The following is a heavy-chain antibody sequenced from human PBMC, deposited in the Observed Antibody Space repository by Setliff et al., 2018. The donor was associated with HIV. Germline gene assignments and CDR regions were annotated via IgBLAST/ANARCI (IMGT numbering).Heavy chain of an antibody. V-gene: IGHV1-2*02. D-gene: IGHD3-10*01. J-gene: IGHJ4*01. CDR3: ARDAGAPGRGNPLDY. CDR1: GYTFTNYD. CDR2: MNPDSGDT. Sequence: ASVKVSCKPSGYTFTNYDINWVRQAAGQGLEWMGWMNPDSGDTFYAQKFQGRVTLTRDTSITTAYMELSTLRDDDTAVYYCARDAGAPGRGNPLDYWGQGTMVTVSS.